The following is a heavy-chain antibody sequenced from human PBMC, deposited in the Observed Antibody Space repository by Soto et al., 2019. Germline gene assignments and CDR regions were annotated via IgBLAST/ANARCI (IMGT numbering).Heavy chain of an antibody. D-gene: IGHD6-19*01. CDR1: GGSFSPYY. Sequence: QVHLQQWGAGLLKPSETLSLTCAVYGGSFSPYYWSWTWIRQPPGKGLEWIGDINHRGSTKYNPSLHSQVTISLDTSKNQFSLNVKSLTAADTAVYYCARGKWGSGWTLGNYFYDLDVWGQGTAVTVSS. V-gene: IGHV4-34*01. CDR3: ARGKWGSGWTLGNYFYDLDV. J-gene: IGHJ6*02. CDR2: INHRGST.